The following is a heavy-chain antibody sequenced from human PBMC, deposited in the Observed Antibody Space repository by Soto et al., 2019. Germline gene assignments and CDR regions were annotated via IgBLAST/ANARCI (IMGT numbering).Heavy chain of an antibody. CDR3: ARDFRRLSYSRSWYVCGMDV. J-gene: IGHJ6*02. Sequence: DSVKVSCKASGYTFTGYYMHWVRQAPGQGLEWMGWINPNSGGTNYAQKFQGWVTMTGDTSISTAYMELSRLRSDDTAVYYCARDFRRLSYSRSWYVCGMDVSGQGTKVTVYS. CDR1: GYTFTGYY. CDR2: INPNSGGT. V-gene: IGHV1-2*04. D-gene: IGHD6-13*01.